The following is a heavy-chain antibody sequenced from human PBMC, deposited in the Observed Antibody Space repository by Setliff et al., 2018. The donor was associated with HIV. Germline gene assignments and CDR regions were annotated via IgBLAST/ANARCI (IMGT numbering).Heavy chain of an antibody. V-gene: IGHV5-51*01. CDR1: RYSFTNYW. D-gene: IGHD3-3*01. J-gene: IGHJ4*02. CDR3: ARLSKYYDFWTPDS. Sequence: GESLKISCKGSRYSFTNYWAGWVRQMPAKGLEWMGLIWPDDSDTIYSPSFQGQVTMSADKSISTAYLQWNSLKAPNTAMYYCARLSKYYDFWTPDSWGQGTLVTVSS. CDR2: IWPDDSDT.